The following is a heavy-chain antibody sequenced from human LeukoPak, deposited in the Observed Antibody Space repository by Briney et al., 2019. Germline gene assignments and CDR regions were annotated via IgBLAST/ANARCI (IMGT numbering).Heavy chain of an antibody. D-gene: IGHD5-12*01. CDR3: ARGYSGYVIDY. Sequence: GASVKVSCKASGYTFASYYMHWVRQAPGQGLEWMGIINPSGGSTGYAQKFQGRVTMTRDTSTSTVYMELSSLRSEDTAVYYCARGYSGYVIDYWGRGTLVTVSS. V-gene: IGHV1-46*01. CDR2: INPSGGST. CDR1: GYTFASYY. J-gene: IGHJ4*02.